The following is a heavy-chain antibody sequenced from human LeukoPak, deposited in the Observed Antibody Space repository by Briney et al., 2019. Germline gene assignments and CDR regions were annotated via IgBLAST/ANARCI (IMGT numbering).Heavy chain of an antibody. Sequence: PSETLSLTCAVYGGSFSGYYWSWIRQPPGKGLEWIGEINHSGSTNYNPSLKSRVTISVDTSKNQFSLKLSSVTAADTAVYYCARNRRGYTSNWFDPWGQGTRVTVSS. CDR1: GGSFSGYY. CDR2: INHSGST. J-gene: IGHJ5*02. V-gene: IGHV4-34*01. CDR3: ARNRRGYTSNWFDP. D-gene: IGHD5-18*01.